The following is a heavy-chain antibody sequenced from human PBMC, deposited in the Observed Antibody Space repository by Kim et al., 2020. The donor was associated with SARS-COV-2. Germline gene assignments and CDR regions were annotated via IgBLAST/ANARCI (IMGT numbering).Heavy chain of an antibody. CDR3: ARHRGDILTGYARRGFDY. V-gene: IGHV4-39*01. Sequence: SETLSLTCTLAFRSINSSSYYWRWIRQPPGKGLEWIGSIYYSGSTYYNPSLKSRVTISVDTSKTQCSLTLGSVTAADTAVYYCARHRGDILTGYARRGFDYWGQGTLVPVSS. CDR2: IYYSGST. CDR1: FRSINSSSYY. J-gene: IGHJ4*02. D-gene: IGHD3-9*01.